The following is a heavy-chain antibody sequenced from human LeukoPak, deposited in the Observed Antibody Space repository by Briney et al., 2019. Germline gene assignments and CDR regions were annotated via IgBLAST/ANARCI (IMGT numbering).Heavy chain of an antibody. V-gene: IGHV3-23*01. CDR1: RFTFSSYW. CDR3: AKEVLWGYLSYFDY. D-gene: IGHD3-10*01. J-gene: IGHJ4*02. Sequence: GGSLRLSCAASRFTFSSYWMSWVRQAPGKGLEWVSAISGSGGSTYYADSVKGRFTISRDNSKNTLYLQMNSLRAEDTAVYYCAKEVLWGYLSYFDYWGQGTLVTVSS. CDR2: ISGSGGST.